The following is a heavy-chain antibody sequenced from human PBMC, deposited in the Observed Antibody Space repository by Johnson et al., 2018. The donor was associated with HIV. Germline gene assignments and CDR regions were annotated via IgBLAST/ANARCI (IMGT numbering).Heavy chain of an antibody. Sequence: QVQLVESGGGLIQPGGSLRLSCAASGFTVSSNYMSWVRQAPGKGLEWVAVISYDGSNKYYADSVKGRFTISRDNSKNTLYLQMNSLRAEDTAVYYCAKVLPFEQLVPQGAFDIWGQGTMVTVSS. CDR3: AKVLPFEQLVPQGAFDI. CDR2: ISYDGSNK. J-gene: IGHJ3*02. V-gene: IGHV3-30*18. CDR1: GFTVSSNY. D-gene: IGHD6-6*01.